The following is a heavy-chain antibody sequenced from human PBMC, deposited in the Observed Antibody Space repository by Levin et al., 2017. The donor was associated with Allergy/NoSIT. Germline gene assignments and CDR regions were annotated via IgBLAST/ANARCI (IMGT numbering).Heavy chain of an antibody. Sequence: KPGGSLRLSCAASGFTFSSYSMNWVRQAPGKGLEWVSSISSSSSYIYYADSVKGRFTISRDNAKNSLYLQMNSLRAEDTAVYYCARVWATRGGMDVWGQGTTVTVSS. D-gene: IGHD1-14*01. J-gene: IGHJ6*02. CDR2: ISSSSSYI. CDR3: ARVWATRGGMDV. V-gene: IGHV3-21*01. CDR1: GFTFSSYS.